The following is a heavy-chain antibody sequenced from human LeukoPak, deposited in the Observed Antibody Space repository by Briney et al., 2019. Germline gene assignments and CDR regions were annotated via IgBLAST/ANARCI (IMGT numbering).Heavy chain of an antibody. V-gene: IGHV1-46*01. CDR1: GYTFTSYY. J-gene: IGHJ5*02. CDR2: INPSGGST. CDR3: ARGGSGSGSYYNRGGRSWFDP. D-gene: IGHD3-10*01. Sequence: ASVKVSCKASGYTFTSYYMHWVRQAPGQGLEWMGIINPSGGSTSYAQKFQGRVTMTRDMSTSTVYMELSSLRSEDTAVYYCARGGSGSGSYYNRGGRSWFDPWGQGTLVTVSS.